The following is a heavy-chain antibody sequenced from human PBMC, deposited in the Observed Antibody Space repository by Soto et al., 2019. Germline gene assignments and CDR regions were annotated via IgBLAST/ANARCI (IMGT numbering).Heavy chain of an antibody. CDR3: ATFNSGWYLVHY. Sequence: GASVKVSCKVSGYTLTELSMHWVRQAPGKGLEWMGGFDPEDGETIYAQKFQGRVTMTEDTSTDTAYMELSSLRSEDTAVYYCATFNSGWYLVHYWGQGTLVTVSS. D-gene: IGHD6-19*01. CDR2: FDPEDGET. J-gene: IGHJ4*02. V-gene: IGHV1-24*01. CDR1: GYTLTELS.